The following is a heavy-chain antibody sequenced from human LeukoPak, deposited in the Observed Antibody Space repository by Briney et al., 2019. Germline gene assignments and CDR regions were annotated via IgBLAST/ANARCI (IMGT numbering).Heavy chain of an antibody. CDR3: ATYRQVLLPFES. J-gene: IGHJ4*02. CDR2: IFPSGGEI. Sequence: HPGGSLRLSCAASGFTFSSYAMSWVRQAPGKGLGWVSSIFPSGGEIHYADSVRGRFTISRDNSKSTLSLQMNSLRAEDTAIYYCATYRQVLLPFESWGQGTLVTVSS. V-gene: IGHV3-23*01. D-gene: IGHD2-8*02. CDR1: GFTFSSYA.